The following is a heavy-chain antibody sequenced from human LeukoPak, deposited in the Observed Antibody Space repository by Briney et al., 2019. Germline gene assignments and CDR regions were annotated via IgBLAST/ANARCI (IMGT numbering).Heavy chain of an antibody. D-gene: IGHD5-12*01. CDR1: GFTFDDYA. J-gene: IGHJ4*02. Sequence: PGGSLRLSCAASGFTFDDYAMHWVRQAPGKGLEWVSLISWDGINSYYADSVKGRFTISRDNAKNSLYLQMNSLRAEDTAVYYCASRGYDYEAFDYWGQGTLVTVSS. CDR3: ASRGYDYEAFDY. CDR2: ISWDGINS. V-gene: IGHV3-43D*03.